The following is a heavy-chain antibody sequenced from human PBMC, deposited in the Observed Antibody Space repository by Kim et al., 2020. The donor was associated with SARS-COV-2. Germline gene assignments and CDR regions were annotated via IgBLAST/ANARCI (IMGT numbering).Heavy chain of an antibody. J-gene: IGHJ6*02. CDR1: GFTFSSYG. CDR3: AKGGDSYGYTDPYYYYGMDV. CDR2: ISYDGSNK. Sequence: GGSLRLSCAASGFTFSSYGMHWVRQAPGKGLEWVAVISYDGSNKYYADSVKGRFTISRDNSKNTLYLQMNSLRAEDTAVYYCAKGGDSYGYTDPYYYYGMDVWGQGTTVTVSS. D-gene: IGHD5-18*01. V-gene: IGHV3-30*18.